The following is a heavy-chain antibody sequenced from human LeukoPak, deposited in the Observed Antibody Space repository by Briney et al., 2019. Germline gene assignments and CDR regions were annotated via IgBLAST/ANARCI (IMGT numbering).Heavy chain of an antibody. D-gene: IGHD3-10*01. J-gene: IGHJ4*02. CDR1: GGSFSSYY. CDR2: INHSGST. CDR3: ARGLKITMVRGVTHPFDY. Sequence: SETLSLTCAVYGGSFSSYYWSWIRQPPGKGLEWIGEINHSGSTNYNPSLKSRVTISVDTSKNQFSLRLSSVTAADTAVYYCARGLKITMVRGVTHPFDYWGQGTLVTVSS. V-gene: IGHV4-34*01.